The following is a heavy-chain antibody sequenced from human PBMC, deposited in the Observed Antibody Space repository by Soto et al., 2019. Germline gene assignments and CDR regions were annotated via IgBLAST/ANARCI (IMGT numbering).Heavy chain of an antibody. J-gene: IGHJ4*02. CDR1: GGSFSGYH. V-gene: IGHV4-34*01. CDR2: ITHRGGP. CDR3: ARIPGSDYSDPHDY. D-gene: IGHD4-17*01. Sequence: KSSETLSLTCAVYGGSFSGYHWTWIRQAPGRGLDWIGEITHRGGPTYKSSLKSRLTISVDTSKNQFSLNLRSVTAADTAVYYCARIPGSDYSDPHDYWAQGTLVTVSS.